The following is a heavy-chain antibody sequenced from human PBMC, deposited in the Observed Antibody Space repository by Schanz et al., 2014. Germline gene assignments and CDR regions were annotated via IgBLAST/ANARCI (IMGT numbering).Heavy chain of an antibody. J-gene: IGHJ4*02. V-gene: IGHV3-66*01. D-gene: IGHD2-2*01. CDR1: GFTFADYY. CDR2: IYGGST. CDR3: ARGRRGDCRRTSCTYYFDY. Sequence: VQLLESGGGLFKPGGSLRLSCAGSGFTFADYYMTWIRQAPGKGLEWVSFIYGGSTYYTDSVKGRFTISRDNSKNTLYLQMNSLRAGDTAVYYCARGRRGDCRRTSCTYYFDYWGQGTLVTVSS.